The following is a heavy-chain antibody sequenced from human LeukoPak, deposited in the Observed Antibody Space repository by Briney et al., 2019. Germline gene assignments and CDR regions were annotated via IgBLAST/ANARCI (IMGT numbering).Heavy chain of an antibody. Sequence: SETLSLTCTVSGVSFSSHFLTWIRQAPGKGLEWIGNIFFSGSTHYNPSLKSRVTMSIDTSKSQFSLKLNSLTAADTAVYYCASDRTGLYYFDQWGQGTLVTVSS. D-gene: IGHD1-1*01. V-gene: IGHV4-59*11. CDR1: GVSFSSHF. CDR3: ASDRTGLYYFDQ. CDR2: IFFSGST. J-gene: IGHJ4*02.